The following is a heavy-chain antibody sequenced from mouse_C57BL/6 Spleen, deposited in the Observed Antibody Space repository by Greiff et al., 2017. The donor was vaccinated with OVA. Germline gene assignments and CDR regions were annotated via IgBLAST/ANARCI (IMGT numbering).Heavy chain of an antibody. CDR3: ATGTFFAY. Sequence: QVQLKESGPELVKPGASVKISCKASGYAFSSSWMNWVKQRPGEGLEWIGRIYPGDGDTNYNGKFKGKATLTADKSSSTAYMQLSSLASEDSAVYFCATGTFFAYWGQGTLVTVSA. J-gene: IGHJ3*01. V-gene: IGHV1-82*01. CDR1: GYAFSSSW. D-gene: IGHD4-1*01. CDR2: IYPGDGDT.